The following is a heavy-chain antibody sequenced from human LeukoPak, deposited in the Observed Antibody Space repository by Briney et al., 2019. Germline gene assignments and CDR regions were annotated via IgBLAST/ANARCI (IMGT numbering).Heavy chain of an antibody. Sequence: KTSETLSLTCTVSGGYISSYYWSWIRQPPGKGLEWIGYIYYSGSTYYNPSLKSRVTISVDTSKNQFSLKLSSVTAADTAVYYCARDSGTFYDSSGYYFLDYWGQGTLVTVSS. CDR2: IYYSGST. CDR3: ARDSGTFYDSSGYYFLDY. D-gene: IGHD3-22*01. CDR1: GGYISSYY. J-gene: IGHJ4*02. V-gene: IGHV4-59*12.